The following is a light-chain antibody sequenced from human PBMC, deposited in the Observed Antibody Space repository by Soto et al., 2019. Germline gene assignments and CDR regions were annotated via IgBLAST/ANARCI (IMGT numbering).Light chain of an antibody. CDR2: DVS. J-gene: IGLJ1*01. CDR1: SSDVGGYNS. CDR3: KSYTRRSTYV. V-gene: IGLV2-14*03. Sequence: HSALTQPASVSGSPGQSLPISCTGTSSDVGGYNSVSWYQHHPGKAPKLMIYDVSNRSSGVSSRFSGSKSDNTASLTISGLQAEDEADYYCKSYTRRSTYVFGTGSKVTVL.